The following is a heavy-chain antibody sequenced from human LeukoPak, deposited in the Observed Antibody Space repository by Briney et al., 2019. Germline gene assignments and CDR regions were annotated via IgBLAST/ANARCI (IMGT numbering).Heavy chain of an antibody. D-gene: IGHD1-26*01. CDR2: INHSGST. CDR3: ARAPVPRRGSYSTRYNWFDP. CDR1: GGSFRGYY. V-gene: IGHV4-34*01. Sequence: SETLSLTCAVYGGSFRGYYWSWIRQPPGKGLEWIGEINHSGSTNYNPSLKSRVTISVDTSKNQFSLKLSSVTAADTAVYYCARAPVPRRGSYSTRYNWFDPWGQGTLVTVSS. J-gene: IGHJ5*02.